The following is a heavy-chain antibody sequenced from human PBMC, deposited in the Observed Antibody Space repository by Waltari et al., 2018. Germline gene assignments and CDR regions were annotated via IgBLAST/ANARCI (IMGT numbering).Heavy chain of an antibody. CDR2: IIPILGIA. CDR3: ASPAIAYCGGDCNFDY. J-gene: IGHJ4*02. CDR1: GGTFSSYA. V-gene: IGHV1-69*04. Sequence: QVQLVQSGAEVKKPGSSVKVSCKASGGTFSSYAISWVRQAPGQGLEWMGGIIPILGIANYEQKFQGRVTITADESTSTAYMELSSLRSEDTAVYYCASPAIAYCGGDCNFDYWGQGTLVTVSS. D-gene: IGHD2-21*01.